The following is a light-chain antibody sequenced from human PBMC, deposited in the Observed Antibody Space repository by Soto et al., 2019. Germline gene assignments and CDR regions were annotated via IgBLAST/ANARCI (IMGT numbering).Light chain of an antibody. V-gene: IGKV3-15*01. Sequence: EIVMTQSPATLSVSPGERATLSCRASQSVSNNLAWYQQKPGQAPRLLIYHASTGATGIPARFSGSGSGTELTLTISSLQSEDFAVYYCQQYNKWPLTFGAGTKVEIK. CDR2: HAS. CDR1: QSVSNN. CDR3: QQYNKWPLT. J-gene: IGKJ4*01.